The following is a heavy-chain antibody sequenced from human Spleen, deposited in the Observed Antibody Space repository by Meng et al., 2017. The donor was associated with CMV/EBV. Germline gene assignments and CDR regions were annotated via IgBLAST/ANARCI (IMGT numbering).Heavy chain of an antibody. CDR1: ASITTTNC. J-gene: IGHJ5*02. V-gene: IGHV4-4*02. D-gene: IGHD5-18*01. CDR2: IDHSGNY. Sequence: ASITTTNCWNRERQTTGTALKWVGEIDHSGNYNSKPSLQSRLTLSLDTSKNHLSLRLTSVTAEDTAIYYCARVREHTSLGNYWFDPWGQGTLVTVSS. CDR3: ARVREHTSLGNYWFDP.